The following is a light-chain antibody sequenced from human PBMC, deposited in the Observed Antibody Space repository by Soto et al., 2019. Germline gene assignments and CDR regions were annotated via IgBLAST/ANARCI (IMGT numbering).Light chain of an antibody. CDR2: DVT. Sequence: LTQPRSVSGSPGQSVTISCTGTITDVGKYNYVSWYQQHPGKAPKLLMYDVTQRPSGVPDRFSGSKSGDTASLTISGLQAEDEADYYCCSYAGSYTYVFGAGTKVTVL. V-gene: IGLV2-11*01. CDR3: CSYAGSYTYV. CDR1: ITDVGKYNY. J-gene: IGLJ1*01.